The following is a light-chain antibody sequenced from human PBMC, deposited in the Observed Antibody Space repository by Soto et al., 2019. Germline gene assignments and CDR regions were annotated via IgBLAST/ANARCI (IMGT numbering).Light chain of an antibody. J-gene: IGLJ1*01. CDR2: DVI. V-gene: IGLV2-11*01. CDR3: CSYAGDYTFV. Sequence: QSVLIQPRSVSGSPGQSVTISCTGTSSDVGVYKYVSWYRQHPGKAPKLMIYDVITRPSGVPDRFSGSKSGNTPSLTISGLQAEDEADYYCCSYAGDYTFVFGSGTKVTVL. CDR1: SSDVGVYKY.